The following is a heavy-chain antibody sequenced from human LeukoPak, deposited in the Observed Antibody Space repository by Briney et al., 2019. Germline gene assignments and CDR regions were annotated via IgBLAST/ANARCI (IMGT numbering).Heavy chain of an antibody. CDR1: GGSISSYY. CDR3: ARDLTTHGRPYYYDSSGYYYPGDNWFDP. V-gene: IGHV4-4*07. Sequence: SETLSLTCTVSGGSISSYYWSWIRQPAGKGLEWIGRIYTSGSTNYNPSPKSRVTMSVDTSKNQFSLKLSSVTAADTAVYYCARDLTTHGRPYYYDSSGYYYPGDNWFDPWGQGTLVTVSS. D-gene: IGHD3-22*01. J-gene: IGHJ5*02. CDR2: IYTSGST.